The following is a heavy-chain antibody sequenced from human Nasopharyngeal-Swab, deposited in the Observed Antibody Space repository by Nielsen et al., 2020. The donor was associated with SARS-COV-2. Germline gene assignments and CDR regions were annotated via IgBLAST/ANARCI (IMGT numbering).Heavy chain of an antibody. Sequence: GESLKISCKGSGYSFTSYWIGWVRQMPGKGLEWMGIIYPGDYDTRDSPSFQGQVTISADKSSSPAYLQWSSLKASDTAKYYCARAVDFWSGYYYPGFDYWGQGTLVTVSS. D-gene: IGHD3-3*01. CDR1: GYSFTSYW. V-gene: IGHV5-51*01. CDR2: IYPGDYDT. J-gene: IGHJ4*02. CDR3: ARAVDFWSGYYYPGFDY.